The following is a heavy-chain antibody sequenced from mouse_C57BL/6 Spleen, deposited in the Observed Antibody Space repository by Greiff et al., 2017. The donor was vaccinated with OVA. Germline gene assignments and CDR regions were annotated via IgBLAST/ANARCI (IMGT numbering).Heavy chain of an antibody. CDR1: GYTFTSYW. CDR3: AERTATRCFDY. D-gene: IGHD6-1*01. J-gene: IGHJ3*01. V-gene: IGHV1-9*01. CDR2: IFPGSGST. Sequence: QVQLQQSGAELVKPGASVKLSCKASGYTFTSYWIAWVKQRPGHGLEWIGVIFPGSGSTNYNEKFKGQATVTADTSSNTAYMQLSSLTTEDSALYYCAERTATRCFDYWGQGTLVTVSA.